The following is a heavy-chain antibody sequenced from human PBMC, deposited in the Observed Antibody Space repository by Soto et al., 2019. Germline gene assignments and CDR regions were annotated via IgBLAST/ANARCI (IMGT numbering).Heavy chain of an antibody. J-gene: IGHJ4*02. V-gene: IGHV3-23*01. CDR1: GFTFSSYA. CDR3: AKLYYDILTGYFRNRPSYFDY. Sequence: GGSLRLCCAASGFTFSSYAMSWVRQAPGKGLEWVSAISGSGGSTYYADSVKGRFTISRDNSKNTLYLQMNSLRAEDTAVYYCAKLYYDILTGYFRNRPSYFDYWGQGTLVTVSS. D-gene: IGHD3-9*01. CDR2: ISGSGGST.